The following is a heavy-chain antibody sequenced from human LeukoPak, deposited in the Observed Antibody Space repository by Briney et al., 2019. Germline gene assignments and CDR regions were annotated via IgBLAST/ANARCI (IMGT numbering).Heavy chain of an antibody. CDR3: ARASGWFSYGDY. CDR1: GFTFSSYA. V-gene: IGHV3-30*04. Sequence: GRSLRLSCAASGFTFSSYAMHWVRQAPGKGLEWVAVISYDGSNKYYADSVKGRFTISRDNSKNTLYLQMNSLRAEDTAVYYCARASGWFSYGDYWGQGTPVTVSS. CDR2: ISYDGSNK. D-gene: IGHD6-19*01. J-gene: IGHJ4*02.